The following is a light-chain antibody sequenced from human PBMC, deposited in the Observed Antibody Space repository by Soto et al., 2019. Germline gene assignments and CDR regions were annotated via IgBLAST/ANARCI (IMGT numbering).Light chain of an antibody. Sequence: EIVLTQSPGTLSLSPGERATLSCRASQSVSSTYLAWYQQNPGQAPRLLIYGASSRATGIPDRFSGSGSGMDFTLTISRLEPEDFAVYFCQQYGSSSYTFGQWTKLEIK. CDR3: QQYGSSSYT. CDR2: GAS. CDR1: QSVSSTY. V-gene: IGKV3-20*01. J-gene: IGKJ2*01.